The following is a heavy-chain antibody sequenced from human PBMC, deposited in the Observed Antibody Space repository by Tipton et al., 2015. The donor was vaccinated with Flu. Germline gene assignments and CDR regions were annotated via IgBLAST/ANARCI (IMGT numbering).Heavy chain of an antibody. CDR2: ISSSGSTI. J-gene: IGHJ4*02. CDR1: GFTFSSYE. V-gene: IGHV3-48*03. Sequence: SGFTFSSYEMNWVRQAPGKGLEWLSYISSSGSTISYADSVRGRFTISRDNAKNSLYLQLNSLRVEDTAVYYCATLTGDDYWGQGDLVTVSS. D-gene: IGHD7-27*01. CDR3: ATLTGDDY.